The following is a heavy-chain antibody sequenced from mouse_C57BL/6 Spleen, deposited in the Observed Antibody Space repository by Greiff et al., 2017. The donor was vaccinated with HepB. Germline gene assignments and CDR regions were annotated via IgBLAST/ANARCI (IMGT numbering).Heavy chain of an antibody. D-gene: IGHD2-3*01. CDR2: INPYNGGT. CDR3: TYDGYNYFDY. CDR1: GYTFTDYY. Sequence: EVQLQQSGPVLVKPGASVKMSCKASGYTFTDYYMNWVKQSHGKSLEWIGVINPYNGGTSYNQKFKGKATLTVDKSSSTAYMELNSLTSEDSAVYYCTYDGYNYFDYWGQGTTLTVSS. J-gene: IGHJ2*01. V-gene: IGHV1-19*01.